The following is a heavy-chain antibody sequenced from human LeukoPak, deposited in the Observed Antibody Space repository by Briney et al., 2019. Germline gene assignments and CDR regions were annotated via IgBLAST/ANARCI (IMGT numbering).Heavy chain of an antibody. CDR2: IYHSGST. CDR1: GGSISSGGYS. V-gene: IGHV4-30-2*01. CDR3: VRHYYYDSSGYESYWYFDL. Sequence: PSVTLSLTCAVSGGSISSGGYSWSWIRQPPGKGLEWIGEIYHSGSTNYNPSLKSRVTISVDKSKNQFSLKLSSVTAADTAVYYCVRHYYYDSSGYESYWYFDLWGRGTLVTVSS. D-gene: IGHD3-22*01. J-gene: IGHJ2*01.